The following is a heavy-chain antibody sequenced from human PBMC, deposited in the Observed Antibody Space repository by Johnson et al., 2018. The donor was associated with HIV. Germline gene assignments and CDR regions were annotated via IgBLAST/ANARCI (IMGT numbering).Heavy chain of an antibody. D-gene: IGHD6-13*01. J-gene: IGHJ3*02. CDR1: GFSFDDYG. V-gene: IGHV3-7*02. Sequence: VLLVESGGGEVRPGGSLRLSCAASGFSFDDYGMSWVRQAPGKGLEWVASIRQEGSEKYYADSVKGRFTISRDNAKNSLCLQMNSLRGEDTAVYYCARSKGSIWYGSAFDIWGQGTMVTVSS. CDR2: IRQEGSEK. CDR3: ARSKGSIWYGSAFDI.